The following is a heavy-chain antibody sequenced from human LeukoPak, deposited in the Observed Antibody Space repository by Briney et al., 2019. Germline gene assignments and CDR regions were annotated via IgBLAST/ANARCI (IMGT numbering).Heavy chain of an antibody. D-gene: IGHD2-8*01. V-gene: IGHV1-46*01. CDR2: ITPSVDTT. Sequence: GASVKVSCKASGYTFTNYLLHWVRQAPGQGLEWVGRITPSVDTTNYAQKFRDRVTMTRDTSTSTVYMELSSLRSEDTAVYHCVREESGVYFDYWGQGTLVTVPS. J-gene: IGHJ4*01. CDR3: VREESGVYFDY. CDR1: GYTFTNYL.